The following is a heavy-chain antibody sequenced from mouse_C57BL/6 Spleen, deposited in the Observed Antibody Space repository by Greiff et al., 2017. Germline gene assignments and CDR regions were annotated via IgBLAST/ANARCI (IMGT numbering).Heavy chain of an antibody. D-gene: IGHD4-1*01. Sequence: EVHLVESGGGLVKPGGSLKLSCAASGFTFSSYAMSWVRQTPEKRLEWVATISDGGSYTYYPDNVKGRFTISRDNAKNNLYLQMSHLKSEDTAMYYCARDTGTGTDFDYWGQGTTLTVSS. J-gene: IGHJ2*01. V-gene: IGHV5-4*01. CDR2: ISDGGSYT. CDR3: ARDTGTGTDFDY. CDR1: GFTFSSYA.